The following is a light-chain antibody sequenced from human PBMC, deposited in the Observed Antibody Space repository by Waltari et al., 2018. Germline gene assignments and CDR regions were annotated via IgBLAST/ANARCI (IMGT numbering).Light chain of an antibody. CDR3: QQYGSSRT. V-gene: IGKV3-20*01. CDR1: QSVSSSY. Sequence: IVLTQSPGTLSLSPGERATLSCRASQSVSSSYLAWYQQKPGQAPRLLIYGASSRATDIPDRFSGSGSGTDFTLTISRLEPEDFAVYYCQQYGSSRTFGQGTKVEIK. CDR2: GAS. J-gene: IGKJ1*01.